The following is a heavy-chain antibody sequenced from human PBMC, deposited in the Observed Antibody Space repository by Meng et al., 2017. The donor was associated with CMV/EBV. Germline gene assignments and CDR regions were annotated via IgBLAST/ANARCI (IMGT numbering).Heavy chain of an antibody. J-gene: IGHJ6*02. Sequence: SETLSLTCTVSGGSISSYYWSWIRQPPGKGLEWIGYIYYSGSTNYSPSLKSRVTISVDTSKNQFSLKLSSVTAADTAVYYCARGSSETPYSSGSYYYYYGMDVWGQGTTVTVSS. CDR2: IYYSGST. V-gene: IGHV4-59*01. CDR1: GGSISSYY. CDR3: ARGSSETPYSSGSYYYYYGMDV. D-gene: IGHD6-19*01.